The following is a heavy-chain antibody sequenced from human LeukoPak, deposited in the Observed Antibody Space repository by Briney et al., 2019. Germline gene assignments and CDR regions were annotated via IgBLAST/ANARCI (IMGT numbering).Heavy chain of an antibody. J-gene: IGHJ5*01. Sequence: GGSLRLSCAASGFTFSSYAMSWARQAPGKGLEWVSAISGSGGSTYYADSVKGRFTISRDNSKNTLYLQMNSLRAEDTAVYYCAKDHYDSSGYYLGDWFDSCRRGTLVIVSS. V-gene: IGHV3-23*01. D-gene: IGHD3-22*01. CDR2: ISGSGGST. CDR3: AKDHYDSSGYYLGDWFDS. CDR1: GFTFSSYA.